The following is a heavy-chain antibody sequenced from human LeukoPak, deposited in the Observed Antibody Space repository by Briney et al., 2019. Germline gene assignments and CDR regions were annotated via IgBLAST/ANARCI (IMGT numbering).Heavy chain of an antibody. Sequence: GGSLRLSCAASGFTFSSYAMSWVRQAPGKGLEWVSGISGSDGSTYYADSVKGRFTISRDNSKNTLYVQMNSLGAEDTAVYYCAKDRFGAAAGYDAYDIWGQGTMVTVSS. CDR2: ISGSDGST. V-gene: IGHV3-23*01. CDR3: AKDRFGAAAGYDAYDI. J-gene: IGHJ3*02. CDR1: GFTFSSYA. D-gene: IGHD6-13*01.